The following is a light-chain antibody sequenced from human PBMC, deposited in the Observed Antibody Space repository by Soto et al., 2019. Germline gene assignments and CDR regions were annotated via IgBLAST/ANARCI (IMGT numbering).Light chain of an antibody. J-gene: IGLJ2*01. CDR1: SSNIGAGYD. CDR2: ANN. Sequence: QPVLTQPPSVSGAPGQRVTISCTGNSSNIGAGYDVHWYQQLPGTAPKLLIYANNNRPSGVPDRFSGSQSGTSASLAITGLQAEDEADYYCQSYDSSLSGSKVFGGGTKVTVL. CDR3: QSYDSSLSGSKV. V-gene: IGLV1-40*01.